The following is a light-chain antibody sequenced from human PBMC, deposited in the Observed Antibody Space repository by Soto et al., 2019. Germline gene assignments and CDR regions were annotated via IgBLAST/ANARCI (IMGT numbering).Light chain of an antibody. CDR2: AAS. CDR1: QSISNY. V-gene: IGKV1-39*01. Sequence: DIQMTQSPSSLSASVGDRVTITFLASQSISNYLNWYQQKPGKAPKVLIYAASNLQSGVPSRFSGSGSGTDFTLTISSLQPEDFATYYCQQSYSTPINFGQGTRLEIK. CDR3: QQSYSTPIN. J-gene: IGKJ5*01.